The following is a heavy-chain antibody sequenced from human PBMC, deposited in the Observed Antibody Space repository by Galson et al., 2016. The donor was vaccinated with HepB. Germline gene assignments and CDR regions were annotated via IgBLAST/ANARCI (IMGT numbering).Heavy chain of an antibody. V-gene: IGHV1-18*01. CDR2: IYAGNGHT. D-gene: IGHD3-10*01. J-gene: IGHJ3*02. CDR3: AKDQYYGSGSWAFDI. CDR1: GYTFTSSG. Sequence: SVKVSCKASGYTFTSSGISWMRQAPGQGLEWVGWIYAGNGHTNYAQNLQGRVTVTMDTSATTAYMELRRLTSDDTAQYYCAKDQYYGSGSWAFDIWGLGTMVTVSS.